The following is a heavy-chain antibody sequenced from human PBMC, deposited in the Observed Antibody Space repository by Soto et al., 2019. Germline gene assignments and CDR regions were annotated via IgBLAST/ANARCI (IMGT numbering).Heavy chain of an antibody. CDR1: GYTFTSYY. CDR2: INPRGGT. D-gene: IGHD6-19*01. CDR3: ARDAVATNTSYCYVNDV. J-gene: IGHJ6*02. Sequence: DSVKVSCKASGYTFTSYYIHWVRQAPGXGLEWIGIINPRGGTTYAQKFQGRVTMTRDTSTSTVYMELSSLRSEDTAVYYCARDAVATNTSYCYVNDVSSQGTTDIVS. V-gene: IGHV1-46*01.